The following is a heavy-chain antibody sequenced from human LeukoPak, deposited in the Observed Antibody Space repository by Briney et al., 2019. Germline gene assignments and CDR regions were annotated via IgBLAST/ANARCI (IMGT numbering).Heavy chain of an antibody. D-gene: IGHD6-19*01. Sequence: KPGGSLRLSCAASGFTFSSYSMIWVRQAPGKGLEWVSSISSSSSYIYYADSVKGRFTISRDNAKNSLYLQMNSLRAEDTAVYYCARLGTVAGYTFDYWGQGTLVTVSS. V-gene: IGHV3-21*01. J-gene: IGHJ4*02. CDR3: ARLGTVAGYTFDY. CDR2: ISSSSSYI. CDR1: GFTFSSYS.